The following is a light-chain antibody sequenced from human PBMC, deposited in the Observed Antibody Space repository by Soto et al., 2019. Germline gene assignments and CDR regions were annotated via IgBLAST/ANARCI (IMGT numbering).Light chain of an antibody. CDR2: GAS. Sequence: EIVLTQSPVTLSLSPGERATLSCRASQSVRNSYLAWYQQKPGQAPRLLFYGASSRVTGIPGRLSASGSGADFTLTISRLEPEDFEVYYCQQYGPSLTFGQGTRLEIK. CDR1: QSVRNSY. V-gene: IGKV3-20*01. CDR3: QQYGPSLT. J-gene: IGKJ5*01.